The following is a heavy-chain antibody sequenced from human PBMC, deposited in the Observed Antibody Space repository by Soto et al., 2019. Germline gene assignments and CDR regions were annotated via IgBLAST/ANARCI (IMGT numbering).Heavy chain of an antibody. CDR3: ARREGERVSPACARLDY. CDR1: GFSLSASAVG. D-gene: IGHD2-2*01. Sequence: QITLKESGPTLVKPTQTLTLTCTLSGFSLSASAVGVGWIRQPPGKALEWLGFVYGNDDKRYSPSLRSRLTITKDTTRKQVVPTMTNIDPVDSAAYYCARREGERVSPACARLDYWGLGTLVTVSS. J-gene: IGHJ4*02. V-gene: IGHV2-5*01. CDR2: VYGNDDK.